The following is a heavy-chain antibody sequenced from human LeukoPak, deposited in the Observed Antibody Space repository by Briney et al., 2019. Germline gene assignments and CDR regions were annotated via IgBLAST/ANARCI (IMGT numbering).Heavy chain of an antibody. V-gene: IGHV2-70*11. CDR1: GFSLSTTGTC. D-gene: IGHD5-24*01. CDR2: IDWDDDK. Sequence: SGPALVKPTQTLTLTCTISGFSLSTTGTCVSWIRQPPGKALEWLARIDWDDDKYYNTSLRTRLTISKDTSKNQVVVKVTNMDPVDTATYYCARSRRRDGFIDYWGQGNLVTVSS. J-gene: IGHJ4*02. CDR3: ARSRRRDGFIDY.